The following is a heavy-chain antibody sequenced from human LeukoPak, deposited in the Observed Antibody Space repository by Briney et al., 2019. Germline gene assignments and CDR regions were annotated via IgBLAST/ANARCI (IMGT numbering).Heavy chain of an antibody. Sequence: ASVKVSCKASGYTFTGYYMHWVRQAPGQGLEWMGWINPNSGGTNYAQKFQGSVTMTRDTSISTAYMELSRLRSDDTAVYYCARVQAMIVVASYYFDYWGQGTLVTVSS. CDR2: INPNSGGT. J-gene: IGHJ4*02. V-gene: IGHV1-2*02. CDR1: GYTFTGYY. D-gene: IGHD3-22*01. CDR3: ARVQAMIVVASYYFDY.